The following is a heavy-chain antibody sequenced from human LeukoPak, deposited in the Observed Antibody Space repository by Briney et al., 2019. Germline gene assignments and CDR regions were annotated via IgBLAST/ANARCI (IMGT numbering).Heavy chain of an antibody. D-gene: IGHD6-19*01. CDR1: GFTFSSYW. J-gene: IGHJ1*01. Sequence: GGSLRLSCAASGFTFSSYWMSWVRQAPGKGLEWVSYISSSSSTIYYADSVKGRFTISRDNAKNSLYLQMNSLRAEDTAVYYCARVRSSGWLAEYFQHWGQGTLVTVSS. CDR3: ARVRSSGWLAEYFQH. V-gene: IGHV3-48*04. CDR2: ISSSSSTI.